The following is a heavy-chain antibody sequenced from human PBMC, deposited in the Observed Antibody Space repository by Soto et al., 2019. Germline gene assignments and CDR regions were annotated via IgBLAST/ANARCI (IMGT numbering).Heavy chain of an antibody. V-gene: IGHV1-3*05. CDR1: GYTFTAYA. Sequence: QVQLVESGGEEKKPGASVKVSCEASGYTFTAYAIHWLRQAPGQRLEWMAWINPGNGNTRYSQKFLGRVSITRDTSASTAYLELDSLRSEDTAVYYCARSAISPYGGLIGPFDYWGQGNLDTVSS. CDR3: ARSAISPYGGLIGPFDY. CDR2: INPGNGNT. J-gene: IGHJ4*02. D-gene: IGHD3-16*02.